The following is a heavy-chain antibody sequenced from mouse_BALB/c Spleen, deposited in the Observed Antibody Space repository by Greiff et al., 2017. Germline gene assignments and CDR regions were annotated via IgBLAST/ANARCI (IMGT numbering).Heavy chain of an antibody. J-gene: IGHJ4*01. CDR2: IRSKSNNYAT. CDR1: GFTFNTYA. Sequence: EVQLVESGGGLVQPKGSLKLSCAASGFTFNTYAMNWVRQAPGKGLEWVARIRSKSNNYATYYADSVKDRFTISRDDSQSMLYLQMNNLKTEDTAMYYCVRDSYAMDYWGQGTSVTVSS. V-gene: IGHV10-1*02. CDR3: VRDSYAMDY.